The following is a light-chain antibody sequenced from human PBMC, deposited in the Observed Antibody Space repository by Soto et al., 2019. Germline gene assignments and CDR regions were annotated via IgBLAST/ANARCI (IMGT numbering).Light chain of an antibody. V-gene: IGKV3-15*01. CDR2: GTS. J-gene: IGKJ4*01. CDR3: QQSNNWPPLT. CDR1: QSVDSSY. Sequence: ENVLTQSPGTLSLSPGERATLSCRASQSVDSSYLAWYQQKPGQAPRLLIYGTSSRATGVPDRFSGSGSGTEFTLTISDLQSEDFAIYYCQQSNNWPPLTFGGGTRVEI.